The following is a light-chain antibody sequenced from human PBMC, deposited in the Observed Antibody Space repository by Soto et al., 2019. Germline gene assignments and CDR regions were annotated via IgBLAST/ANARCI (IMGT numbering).Light chain of an antibody. CDR1: SSNIGAGHD. CDR2: ANN. CDR3: QSYDSSLNNFVV. J-gene: IGLJ2*01. Sequence: QSVLTQPPSVSGAPGQRVIISCTGSSSNIGAGHDVHWYQQLPGTAPRFLIYANNNRPSGVPDRFSGSKSDMSASLAITGLQAEDEADYYCQSYDSSLNNFVVFGGGTQLTVL. V-gene: IGLV1-40*01.